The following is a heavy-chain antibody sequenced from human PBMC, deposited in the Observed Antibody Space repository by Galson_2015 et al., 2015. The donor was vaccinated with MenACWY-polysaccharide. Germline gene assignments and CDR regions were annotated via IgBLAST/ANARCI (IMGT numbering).Heavy chain of an antibody. CDR2: ITPTGDPK. CDR3: ASRGVVTPYSLDY. CDR1: EFSFSSYS. Sequence: SLRLSCAASEFSFSSYSMTWVRQAPGKGLEWLSYITPTGDPKMYADSVKGRFTISRDNAKNSLYLQMNNLRAEDTAVYYCASRGVVTPYSLDYWGQGTLVSVSS. D-gene: IGHD2-15*01. V-gene: IGHV3-48*01. J-gene: IGHJ4*02.